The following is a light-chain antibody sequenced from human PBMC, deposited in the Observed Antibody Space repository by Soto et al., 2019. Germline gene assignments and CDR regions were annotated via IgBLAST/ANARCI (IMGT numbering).Light chain of an antibody. CDR1: QSIYSRY. CDR2: GAF. V-gene: IGKV3-20*01. CDR3: HHYGDSPPET. Sequence: EIVLTQSPGTLSSSPGERATLSCRASQSIYSRYLAWYQQRPDQPPRLLIHGAFTRATGISDRFSGSGSGTDFTLTISRLEPEDFAVYYCHHYGDSPPETFGQGTRVEIK. J-gene: IGKJ1*01.